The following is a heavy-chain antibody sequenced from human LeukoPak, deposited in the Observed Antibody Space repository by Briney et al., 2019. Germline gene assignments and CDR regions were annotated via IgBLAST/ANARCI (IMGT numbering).Heavy chain of an antibody. CDR2: IKHSVST. CDR3: ARVRRYCSGGSCGGRGDTLHWFDS. J-gene: IGHJ5*01. V-gene: IGHV4-34*01. Sequence: SETLSLTCAVYGGSFSGYYWSWIRQPPGMGLEWIGEIKHSVSTNYNPSFKSRVTISVDTSKNQFSLKLSSVTAADTAVYYCARVRRYCSGGSCGGRGDTLHWFDSWGQGTLVTVSS. D-gene: IGHD2-15*01. CDR1: GGSFSGYY.